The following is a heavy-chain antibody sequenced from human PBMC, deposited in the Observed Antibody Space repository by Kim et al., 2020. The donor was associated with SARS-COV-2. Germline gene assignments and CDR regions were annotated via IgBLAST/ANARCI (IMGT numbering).Heavy chain of an antibody. D-gene: IGHD4-17*01. CDR3: ARVATVTYGGGPYYYYGMDV. CDR2: INHSGST. Sequence: SETLSLTCAVYGGSFSGYYWSWIRQPPGKGLEWIGEINHSGSTNYNPSLKSRVTISVDTSKNQFSLKLSSVTAADTAVYYCARVATVTYGGGPYYYYGMDVWGQGTTVTVSS. CDR1: GGSFSGYY. V-gene: IGHV4-34*01. J-gene: IGHJ6*02.